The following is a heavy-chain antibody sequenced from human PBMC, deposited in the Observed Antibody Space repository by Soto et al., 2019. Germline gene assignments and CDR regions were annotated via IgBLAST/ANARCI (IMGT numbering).Heavy chain of an antibody. Sequence: QVQLVQSGAEVKKPGSSVKVSCKASGGTFSSYTISWVRQAPGQGLEWMGRIIPILGIANYAQKFQGRVTITADKSTSTAYMELSSLRSEDTGVYYCARERGVGDCSGGSCAADYWGQGTLVTVSS. V-gene: IGHV1-69*08. D-gene: IGHD2-15*01. J-gene: IGHJ4*02. CDR1: GGTFSSYT. CDR3: ARERGVGDCSGGSCAADY. CDR2: IIPILGIA.